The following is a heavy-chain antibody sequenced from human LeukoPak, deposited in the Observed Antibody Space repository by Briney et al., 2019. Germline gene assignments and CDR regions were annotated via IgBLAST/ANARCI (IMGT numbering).Heavy chain of an antibody. J-gene: IGHJ4*02. CDR2: ISGAGGST. CDR1: GFTFSNYA. Sequence: GGSLRLSCATAGFTFSNYAMSWVRQAPGKGLEWVSDISGAGGSTDYADSVKGRFTVSRDSSKNTLYLQMNSLRAEDTAVYYCTRDQTPYYWGQGTLVTVSS. CDR3: TRDQTPYY. V-gene: IGHV3-23*01.